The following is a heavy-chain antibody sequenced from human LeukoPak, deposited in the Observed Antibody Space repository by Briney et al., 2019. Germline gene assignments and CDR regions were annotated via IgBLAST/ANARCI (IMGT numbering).Heavy chain of an antibody. CDR3: ARGDGRFLEWLTFDY. CDR1: GGSISSSSYY. D-gene: IGHD3-3*01. CDR2: IYYSGSA. Sequence: PSEPLSLTCTVSGGSISSSSYYWGWIRQPPGKGLEWIGSIYYSGSAYYNPSLKSRVTISVNTSKTQFSLKLSFVTAADTAVYYCARGDGRFLEWLTFDYWGQGTLVTVSS. V-gene: IGHV4-39*01. J-gene: IGHJ4*02.